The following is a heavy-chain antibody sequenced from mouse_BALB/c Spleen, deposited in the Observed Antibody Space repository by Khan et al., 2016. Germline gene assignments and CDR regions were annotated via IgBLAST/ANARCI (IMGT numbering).Heavy chain of an antibody. D-gene: IGHD2-13*01. CDR2: ISSGSSTI. CDR3: ARRVVTRDYYGMDY. J-gene: IGHJ4*01. V-gene: IGHV5-17*02. CDR1: GFTFSSFG. Sequence: EVELVESGGGLVQPGGSRKLSCAASGFTFSSFGMHWVRQAPEKGLEWVAYISSGSSTIYYADTVKGRFTISRDNPKNNLFLQMTSLRSEDTAMYYCARRVVTRDYYGMDYWGQGTSVTVSS.